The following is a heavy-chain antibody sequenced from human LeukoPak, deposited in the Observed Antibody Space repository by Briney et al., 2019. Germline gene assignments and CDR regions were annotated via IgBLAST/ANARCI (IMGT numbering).Heavy chain of an antibody. CDR2: IYYSGST. CDR1: GGSISSGGYY. J-gene: IGHJ6*02. CDR3: ARDASLDCSSTSCYLPYGMDV. V-gene: IGHV4-31*03. Sequence: SETLSLTCTVSGGSISSGGYYWSWIRQHPGKGLEWIGYIYYSGSTYYNPSLKSRVTISVDTSKNQFPLKLSSVTAADTAVYYCARDASLDCSSTSCYLPYGMDVWGQGTTVTVSS. D-gene: IGHD2-2*01.